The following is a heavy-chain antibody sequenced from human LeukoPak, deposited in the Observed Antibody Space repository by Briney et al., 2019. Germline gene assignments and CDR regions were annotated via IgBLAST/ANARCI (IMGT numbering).Heavy chain of an antibody. CDR1: GFTFSSYS. Sequence: PGGSLRLSCAASGFTFSSYSMNWVRQAPGKGLEWVSYISSSSSTIYYADSVKGRFTISRDNSKNTLYLQMNSLRAEDTAVYYCAKDVTTVTMGFDYWGEGTLVTVSS. D-gene: IGHD4-17*01. V-gene: IGHV3-48*01. CDR2: ISSSSSTI. CDR3: AKDVTTVTMGFDY. J-gene: IGHJ4*02.